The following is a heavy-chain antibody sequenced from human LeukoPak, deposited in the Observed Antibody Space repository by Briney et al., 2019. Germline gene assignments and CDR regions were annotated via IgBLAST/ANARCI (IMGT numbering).Heavy chain of an antibody. J-gene: IGHJ4*02. Sequence: GGSLRLSCAPSEFTFSADAMGGGRQAPGKGREWVSSITSSGGRTSYADSVQGRFTISRENSQNTLSLQMHSLRGEATAVYYCATSSGGYSAYWGQGALVTVSS. CDR2: ITSSGGRT. V-gene: IGHV3-23*01. CDR1: EFTFSADA. D-gene: IGHD1-26*01. CDR3: ATSSGGYSAY.